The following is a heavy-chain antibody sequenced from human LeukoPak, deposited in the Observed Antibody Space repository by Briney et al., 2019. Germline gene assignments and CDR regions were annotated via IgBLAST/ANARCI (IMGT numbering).Heavy chain of an antibody. V-gene: IGHV4-34*01. D-gene: IGHD2-8*01. Sequence: SETLSLTCAVYGGSFSGYYWSWIRQPPGKGLEWIGEINHSGSTNYNPSLKSRVTISVDTSKNHFSLKLTSVTAADTAVYYCARGTVLMGYASFDYWGQGTLVAVSS. CDR2: INHSGST. CDR1: GGSFSGYY. CDR3: ARGTVLMGYASFDY. J-gene: IGHJ4*02.